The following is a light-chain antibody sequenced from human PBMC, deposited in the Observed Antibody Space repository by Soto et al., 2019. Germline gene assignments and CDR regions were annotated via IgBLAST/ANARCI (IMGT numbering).Light chain of an antibody. CDR2: GAS. CDR1: QSVSSSY. J-gene: IGKJ4*01. V-gene: IGKV3-20*01. CDR3: QQYGSSPLT. Sequence: EIVLTQSPGTLSLSPGERATLSCRASQSVSSSYLAWYQQKPGQAPRLLIYGASSRATGIPDTFRGSGSGTDFTLTISRLEPEDFAVYYYQQYGSSPLTFGGGNKVEIK.